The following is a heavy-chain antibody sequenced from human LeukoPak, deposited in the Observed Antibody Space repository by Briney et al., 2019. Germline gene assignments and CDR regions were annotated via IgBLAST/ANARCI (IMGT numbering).Heavy chain of an antibody. CDR3: ARGHSFRGGYVSRWLDP. CDR1: GFTFSSYA. V-gene: IGHV3-23*01. CDR2: ISGSGGST. D-gene: IGHD3-10*01. Sequence: GGSLRLSCAASGFTFSSYAMSWVRQAPGKGLEWVSAISGSGGSTYYADSVKGRFTISRDNSKNTLYLQMNSLRAEDTAIYFCARGHSFRGGYVSRWLDPWGQGTLVTVSS. J-gene: IGHJ5*02.